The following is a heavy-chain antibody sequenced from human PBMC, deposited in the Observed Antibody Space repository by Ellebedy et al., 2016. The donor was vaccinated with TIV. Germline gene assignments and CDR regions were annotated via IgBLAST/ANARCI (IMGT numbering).Heavy chain of an antibody. CDR3: ARGETYYSGTSDYGFEY. V-gene: IGHV3-23*01. Sequence: GESLKIPXASSGFTFSSFAMSWVRQAPGKGLEWISNISGSGGSRYYADSVQGRFTIPRDNSKNTLSLQMDSLGPEDTAVYYCARGETYYSGTSDYGFEYWGQGTLVTVSS. CDR2: ISGSGGSR. D-gene: IGHD3-22*01. CDR1: GFTFSSFA. J-gene: IGHJ4*02.